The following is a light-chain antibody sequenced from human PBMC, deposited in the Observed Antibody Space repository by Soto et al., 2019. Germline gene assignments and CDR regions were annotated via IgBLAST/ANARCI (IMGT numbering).Light chain of an antibody. CDR3: QQRSNWPPWT. V-gene: IGKV3-11*01. J-gene: IGKJ1*01. CDR1: QSVSSY. Sequence: EIVLTQSPATLSLSPGERATLSCRASQSVSSYLAWYQQKPGQAPRLLIYDASTRATGIPARFSGRGSGTDFTLTISSLEPEDFAVYYCQQRSNWPPWTFGQGTKVDIK. CDR2: DAS.